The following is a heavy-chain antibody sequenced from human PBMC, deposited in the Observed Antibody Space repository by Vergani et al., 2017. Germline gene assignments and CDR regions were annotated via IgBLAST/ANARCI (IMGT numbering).Heavy chain of an antibody. V-gene: IGHV3-23*01. CDR3: ANGFDDYESSGYYSLDAFDI. CDR1: GFTFSSYA. D-gene: IGHD3-22*01. CDR2: ISGSGGST. J-gene: IGHJ3*02. Sequence: EVQLLESGGGLVQPGGSLRLSCAASGFTFSSYAMSWVRQAPGKGLEWVSAISGSGGSTYYADSVKGRFTISRDKSKNTLYLQMNSLRAEDTAVYYCANGFDDYESSGYYSLDAFDIGGQGTMVTVSS.